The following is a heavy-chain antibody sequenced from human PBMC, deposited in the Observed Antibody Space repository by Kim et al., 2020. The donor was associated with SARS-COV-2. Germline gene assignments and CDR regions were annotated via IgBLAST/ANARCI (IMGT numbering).Heavy chain of an antibody. V-gene: IGHV1-2*02. CDR2: INPNSGGT. D-gene: IGHD2-15*01. J-gene: IGHJ6*02. Sequence: ASVKVSCKASGYTFTGYYMHWVRQAPGQGLEWMGWINPNSGGTNYAQKFQGRVTMTRDTSISTAYMELSRLRSDDTAVYYCARDTLGYCSGGSCLRLYYYYCSIDVWGQGTTVTVSS. CDR1: GYTFTGYY. CDR3: ARDTLGYCSGGSCLRLYYYYCSIDV.